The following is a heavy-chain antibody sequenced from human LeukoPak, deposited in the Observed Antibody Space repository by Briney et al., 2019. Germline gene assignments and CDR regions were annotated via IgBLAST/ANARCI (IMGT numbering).Heavy chain of an antibody. CDR3: ATLTMVRGVTNDY. J-gene: IGHJ4*02. V-gene: IGHV1-24*01. Sequence: ASVEVSCKVSGYTLTELSMHWVRQAPGKGLEWMGGFDPEDGETIYAQKFQGRVTMTEDTSTDTAYMELSSLRSEDTAVHYCATLTMVRGVTNDYWGQGTLVTVSS. D-gene: IGHD3-10*01. CDR2: FDPEDGET. CDR1: GYTLTELS.